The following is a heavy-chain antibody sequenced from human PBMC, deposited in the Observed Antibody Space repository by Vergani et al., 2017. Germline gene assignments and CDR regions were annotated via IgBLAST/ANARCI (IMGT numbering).Heavy chain of an antibody. J-gene: IGHJ6*02. Sequence: QVQLVQSGAEVKKPGASVKVSCKASGYTFTGYYMHWVRQAPGQGLEWMGWINPNSGGTNYAQKFQGRVNMTRDTSISTAYMEMSRKRSDDTAVYYCARESTDDFWSGRTRDDYYGMDVWGQGTTVTVSS. CDR1: GYTFTGYY. CDR3: ARESTDDFWSGRTRDDYYGMDV. CDR2: INPNSGGT. V-gene: IGHV1-2*02. D-gene: IGHD3-3*01.